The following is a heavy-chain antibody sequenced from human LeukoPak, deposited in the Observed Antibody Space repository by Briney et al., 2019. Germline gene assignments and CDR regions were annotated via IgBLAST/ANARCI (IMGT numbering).Heavy chain of an antibody. CDR1: GFTFTTYW. J-gene: IGHJ6*03. V-gene: IGHV3-7*01. Sequence: GGSLRLSCATSGFTFTTYWMNWVRQAPGKGLEWVANIKQDGSEKYYVDSVKGRFTISRDNAKNSLYLQMNSLRAEDTAVYYCAKDRADFGHMDVWGKGTTVTVSS. D-gene: IGHD3-3*01. CDR3: AKDRADFGHMDV. CDR2: IKQDGSEK.